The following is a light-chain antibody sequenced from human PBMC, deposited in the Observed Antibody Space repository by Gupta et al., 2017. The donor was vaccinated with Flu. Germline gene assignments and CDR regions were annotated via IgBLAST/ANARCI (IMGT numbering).Light chain of an antibody. V-gene: IGKV1-39*01. Sequence: DIQMTQSPSSLSASVGDRVTITCRASQTIINYLNWYQQRPGKAPKLLIYAASSLQSGVPSRFSGSGSGTDFTLTISRLQPEDFAAYYCQQRDSVPSTFGQGTKMEIK. J-gene: IGKJ2*02. CDR2: AAS. CDR1: QTIINY. CDR3: QQRDSVPST.